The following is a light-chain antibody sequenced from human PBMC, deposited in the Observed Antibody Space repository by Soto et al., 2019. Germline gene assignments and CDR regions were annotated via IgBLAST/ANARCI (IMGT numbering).Light chain of an antibody. CDR3: QQYGSSPWT. Sequence: EIVLTQSPGTLSSSPGERATLSCRASQSVSSSYLAWYQQKPGQAPRRLIYGASSRATGIPDRFSGSGSGTDFTLTISTLEPEAVAVYYCQQYGSSPWTFGQRTKVEIK. V-gene: IGKV3-20*01. CDR1: QSVSSSY. CDR2: GAS. J-gene: IGKJ1*01.